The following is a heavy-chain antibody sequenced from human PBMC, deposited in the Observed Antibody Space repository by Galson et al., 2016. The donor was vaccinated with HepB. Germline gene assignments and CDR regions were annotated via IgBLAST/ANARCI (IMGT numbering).Heavy chain of an antibody. CDR3: ATSAGRGVYDY. CDR2: INTNTGNP. CDR1: GYTFTTYA. V-gene: IGHV7-4-1*02. J-gene: IGHJ4*02. Sequence: VKVSCKASGYTFTTYAMNWVRQAPGQGLECMGWINTNTGNPTYARGFTGRFVFSLDTSVSTAYLQISGLKAEDTAVYYCATSAGRGVYDYWGQGTLVTVSS. D-gene: IGHD2-8*01.